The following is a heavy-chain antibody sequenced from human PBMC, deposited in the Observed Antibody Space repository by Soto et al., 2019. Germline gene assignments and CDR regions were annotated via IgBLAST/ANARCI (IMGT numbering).Heavy chain of an antibody. V-gene: IGHV3-23*01. J-gene: IGHJ5*02. Sequence: PGGSLRLSCAASGFTFSSYAMSWVRQAPGKGLEWVSAISGSGGSTYYADSVKGRSTISRDNSKNTLYLQMNSLRAEDTAVYYCAKDRPNYLGSSYDWFDPWGQGTLVTVSS. D-gene: IGHD6-13*01. CDR1: GFTFSSYA. CDR2: ISGSGGST. CDR3: AKDRPNYLGSSYDWFDP.